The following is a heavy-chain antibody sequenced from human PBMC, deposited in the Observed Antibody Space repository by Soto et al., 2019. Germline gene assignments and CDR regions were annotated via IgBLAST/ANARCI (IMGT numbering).Heavy chain of an antibody. CDR3: AKGAYDSSGYSKIRYYYGMDV. Sequence: GGSLRLSCAASGFTFSSYGMHWVRQAPGKGLERVAVISYDGSNKYYADSVKGRFTISRDNSKNTLYLQMNSLRAEDTAVYYCAKGAYDSSGYSKIRYYYGMDVWGQGTTVTVSS. D-gene: IGHD3-22*01. CDR2: ISYDGSNK. CDR1: GFTFSSYG. J-gene: IGHJ6*02. V-gene: IGHV3-30*18.